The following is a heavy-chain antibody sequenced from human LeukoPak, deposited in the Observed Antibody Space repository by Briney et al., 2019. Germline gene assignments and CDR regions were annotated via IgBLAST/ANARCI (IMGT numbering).Heavy chain of an antibody. D-gene: IGHD3-3*01. V-gene: IGHV1-8*01. J-gene: IGHJ6*03. CDR3: ARGWGVRFLEWLARGYYYMDV. CDR2: MNPNSGNT. CDR1: GYTFTSYD. Sequence: GASVKVSCKASGYTFTSYDINWVRQATGQGLEWMGWMNPNSGNTGYAQKFQGRVTMTRNTSISTAYMELSSLRSEDTAVYYCARGWGVRFLEWLARGYYYMDVWGKGTTVTVSS.